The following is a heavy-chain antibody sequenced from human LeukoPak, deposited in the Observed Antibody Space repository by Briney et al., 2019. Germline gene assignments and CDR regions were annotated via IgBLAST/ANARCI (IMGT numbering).Heavy chain of an antibody. V-gene: IGHV3-30*18. Sequence: GGSLRLSCAASGFTFSSYGMHWVRQAPGKGLEWVAVISYDGSNKYYADSVKGRFTISRDNSKNTLYLQMNSLRAEDTAVYYCAKGGYSGSSHFDYWGQGTLFTVSS. CDR1: GFTFSSYG. CDR2: ISYDGSNK. D-gene: IGHD5-12*01. J-gene: IGHJ4*02. CDR3: AKGGYSGSSHFDY.